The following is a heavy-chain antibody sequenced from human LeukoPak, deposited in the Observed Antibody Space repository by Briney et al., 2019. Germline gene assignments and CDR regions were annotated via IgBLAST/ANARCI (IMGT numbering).Heavy chain of an antibody. CDR2: IGGDADGT. CDR3: VHPTGEGWFYFPY. Sequence: PGGSLRLSCAASGFTVTNFAIAWVRQAPGKGLERVAAIGGDADGTTYPDRVRGRFFLSRDCSKNTLYLQMNVLTVEDTAVYHCVHPTGEGWFYFPYWGQGTPVTVSS. D-gene: IGHD7-27*01. CDR1: GFTVTNFA. J-gene: IGHJ4*02. V-gene: IGHV3-23*01.